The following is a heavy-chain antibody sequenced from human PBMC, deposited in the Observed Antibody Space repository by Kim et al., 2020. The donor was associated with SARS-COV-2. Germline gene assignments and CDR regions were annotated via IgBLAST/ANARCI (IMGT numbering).Heavy chain of an antibody. J-gene: IGHJ3*02. CDR2: ISGTGNIT. CDR3: VCESYWAFDI. V-gene: IGHV3-48*04. D-gene: IGHD3-10*01. CDR1: GFTLSLYT. Sequence: GGSLRLSCATSGFTLSLYTMHWVRQSPGKGLEWVSRISGTGNITKNAYSARVQFTISSDNAKNTQSLQLNGLRLEATATDACVCESYWAFDIGCQGTMVT.